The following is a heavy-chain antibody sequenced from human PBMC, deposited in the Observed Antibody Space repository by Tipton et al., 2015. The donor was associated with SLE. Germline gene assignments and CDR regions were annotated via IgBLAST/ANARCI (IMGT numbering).Heavy chain of an antibody. CDR2: IRYDGSNK. CDR1: GLTFSSYA. J-gene: IGHJ5*02. Sequence: SLRLSCAASGLTFSSYAMSWVRQAPGKGLEWVAFIRYDGSNKYYADSVKGRFTISRDNSKNTLYLQMNSLRAEDTAVYYCAKVLLWFEEGDWFDPWGQGTLVTVSS. V-gene: IGHV3-30*02. CDR3: AKVLLWFEEGDWFDP. D-gene: IGHD3-10*01.